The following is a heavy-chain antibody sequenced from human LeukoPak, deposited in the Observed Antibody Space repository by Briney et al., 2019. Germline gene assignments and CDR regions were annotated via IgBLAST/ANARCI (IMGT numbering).Heavy chain of an antibody. Sequence: SETLSLTCNVSGGSLTNYYWSWIRQPAGKGLEWIGRISGSGSTKYNPSLKSRVTMSVDTSKIQFSLSLRSVTAADTAVYYCVREGTRLYRWMDLWGQGTLVTVS. V-gene: IGHV4-4*07. CDR3: VREGTRLYRWMDL. CDR2: ISGSGST. CDR1: GGSLTNYY. D-gene: IGHD2-8*02. J-gene: IGHJ3*01.